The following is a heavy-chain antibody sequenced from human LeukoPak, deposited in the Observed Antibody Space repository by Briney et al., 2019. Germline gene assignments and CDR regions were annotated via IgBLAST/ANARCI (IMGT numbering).Heavy chain of an antibody. CDR2: INSSGSTI. J-gene: IGHJ6*03. CDR1: GFTFGDYY. Sequence: AGSLTLSCAASGFTFGDYYRSWIRQAPGKGLECISYINSSGSTIYYADSVKGRFTISRDNAKNSLYLQMNSLRAEDTAVYYCARDTGGAYCGGDCYFDMDVWGKATTVTVSS. V-gene: IGHV3-11*04. D-gene: IGHD2-21*02. CDR3: ARDTGGAYCGGDCYFDMDV.